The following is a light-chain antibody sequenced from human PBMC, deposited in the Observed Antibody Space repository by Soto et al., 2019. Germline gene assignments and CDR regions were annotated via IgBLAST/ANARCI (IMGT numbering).Light chain of an antibody. CDR1: SSDVGGYNY. CDR3: SSYTGTNTWV. J-gene: IGLJ3*02. CDR2: EVS. V-gene: IGLV2-14*01. Sequence: QSALTQPASVSGSPGQSITISCTGTSSDVGGYNYVSWYQQHPGKAPKFLIYEVSNRPSGVSNRFSGSKSGNKASLTISGLQAEDEADYYCSSYTGTNTWVFGGGTKLTVL.